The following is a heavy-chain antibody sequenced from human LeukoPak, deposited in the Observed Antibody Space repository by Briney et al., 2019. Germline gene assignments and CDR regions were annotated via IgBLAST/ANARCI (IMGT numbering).Heavy chain of an antibody. V-gene: IGHV3-7*01. Sequence: GGSLRLSCAASGFTFSNDWMTWVRQAPGKGLEWVANIKQVGSEISYVDSVKGRFTISRDNAKNSLYLQMNNLRVEDTAVYYCARDGVVDFWISYGTYIYYYYMDVWGKGTTVTVSS. CDR3: ARDGVVDFWISYGTYIYYYYMDV. CDR1: GFTFSNDW. CDR2: IKQVGSEI. J-gene: IGHJ6*03. D-gene: IGHD3-3*01.